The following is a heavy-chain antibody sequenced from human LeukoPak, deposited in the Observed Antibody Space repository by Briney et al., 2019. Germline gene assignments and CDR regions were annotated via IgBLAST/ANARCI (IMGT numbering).Heavy chain of an antibody. Sequence: SSETLSLTCTVSGGSISSGGYYWSWIRQPPGKGLEWIGYIYHSGSTYYNPSLKSRVTISVDRSKNQFSLKLSSVTAADTAVYYCARVSDFWSGYTLDYWGQGTLVTVSS. J-gene: IGHJ4*02. D-gene: IGHD3-3*01. V-gene: IGHV4-30-2*01. CDR3: ARVSDFWSGYTLDY. CDR2: IYHSGST. CDR1: GGSISSGGYY.